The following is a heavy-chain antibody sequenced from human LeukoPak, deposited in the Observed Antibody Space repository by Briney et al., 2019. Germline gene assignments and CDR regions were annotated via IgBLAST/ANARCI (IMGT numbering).Heavy chain of an antibody. V-gene: IGHV3-74*01. CDR2: INSDETIS. CDR1: GFTFSSYW. Sequence: GGSLRLSCAASGFTFSSYWMHWVRQVPNQGLMWVSRINSDETISEYVDSVNGRFTISRDNAKNTLYLQMNSLRAEDTAVYYCAKDRGLQAARPGLFDYWGQGTLVTVSS. CDR3: AKDRGLQAARPGLFDY. J-gene: IGHJ4*02. D-gene: IGHD6-6*01.